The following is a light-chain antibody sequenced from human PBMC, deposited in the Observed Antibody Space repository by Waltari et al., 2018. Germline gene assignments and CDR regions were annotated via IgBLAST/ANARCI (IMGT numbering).Light chain of an antibody. V-gene: IGLV2-11*01. CDR1: RSAVRCYNY. Sequence: QSALTQPRSVSGSPGQSVTISCTGTRSAVRCYNYFSWYQQHPGKAPKLMIYDVSKRPSGVPDRFAGSKSGNTASLTISVLQAEDEADYYCCSYAGSYTYVFGTGTKVTVL. J-gene: IGLJ1*01. CDR2: DVS. CDR3: CSYAGSYTYV.